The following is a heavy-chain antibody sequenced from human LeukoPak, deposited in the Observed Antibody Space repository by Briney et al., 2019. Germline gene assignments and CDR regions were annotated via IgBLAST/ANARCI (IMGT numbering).Heavy chain of an antibody. J-gene: IGHJ4*02. CDR2: IIPILGIA. CDR1: GGTFSSYA. CDR3: ARLTLPHCSGGSCYSDY. Sequence: SVKVSCKASGGTFSSYAISWVRQAPGQGLEWMGRIIPILGIANYARKFQGRVTITADKSTSTAYMELSSLRSEDTAVYYCARLTLPHCSGGSCYSDYWGQGTLVTVSS. D-gene: IGHD2-15*01. V-gene: IGHV1-69*04.